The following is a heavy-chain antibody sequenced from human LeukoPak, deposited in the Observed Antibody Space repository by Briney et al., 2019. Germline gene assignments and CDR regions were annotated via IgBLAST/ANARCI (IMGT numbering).Heavy chain of an antibody. Sequence: ASVKVSCKASGYTFTGYYMYWVRQAPGQGLEWMGRINPNSGGTNYAQKFRGRVTMTRDTSINTAYMDLSRLRSDDTAVYYCARGRNSVYYFNVVAPSYFDYWGQGTLVTVSS. D-gene: IGHD3-22*01. CDR2: INPNSGGT. V-gene: IGHV1-2*06. CDR1: GYTFTGYY. J-gene: IGHJ4*02. CDR3: ARGRNSVYYFNVVAPSYFDY.